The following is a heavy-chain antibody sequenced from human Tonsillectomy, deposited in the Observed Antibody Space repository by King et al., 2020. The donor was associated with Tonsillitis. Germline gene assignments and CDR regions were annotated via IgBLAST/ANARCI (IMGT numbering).Heavy chain of an antibody. CDR1: GFTFSTYS. V-gene: IGHV3-21*01. CDR2: ISSSSSYI. D-gene: IGHD1-26*01. CDR3: ARDGTQGYFDY. J-gene: IGHJ4*02. Sequence: VQLVESGGGLVKPGGSLRLSCAASGFTFSTYSMNWVRQAPGKGLEWVSTISSSSSYIYYADSVKGRFTISRDNAKNSLYLQMKSLRAEDTAVYYCARDGTQGYFDYWRPGTLPTVSS.